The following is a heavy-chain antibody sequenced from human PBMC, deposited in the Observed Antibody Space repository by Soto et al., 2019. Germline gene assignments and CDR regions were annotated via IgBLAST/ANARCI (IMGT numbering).Heavy chain of an antibody. Sequence: SVKVSCKASGGTFSSYAISWVRQAPGQGLEWMGGIIPIFGTANYAQKFQGRVTITADTPASTAYMELSSLRSEDTAVYYCARAMEIVVVIAATPECDYWGQGTLVTVSS. CDR2: IIPIFGTA. D-gene: IGHD2-15*01. CDR1: GGTFSSYA. J-gene: IGHJ4*02. V-gene: IGHV1-69*06. CDR3: ARAMEIVVVIAATPECDY.